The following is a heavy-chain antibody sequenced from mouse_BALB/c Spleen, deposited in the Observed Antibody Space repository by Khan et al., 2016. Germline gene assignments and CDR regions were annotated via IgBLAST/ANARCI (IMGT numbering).Heavy chain of an antibody. CDR2: INTYTGEP. Sequence: QIQLVQSGPELKKPGETVRISCKASGYTFTNYGMNWVKQAPGKGLKWMGWINTYTGEPTYADDFKGRFAFSLETSASTAYLQINTLNNEDTATNFCARPDYGSSRGFAYWGQETLVTVSA. CDR3: ARPDYGSSRGFAY. CDR1: GYTFTNYG. J-gene: IGHJ3*01. V-gene: IGHV9-3-1*01. D-gene: IGHD1-1*01.